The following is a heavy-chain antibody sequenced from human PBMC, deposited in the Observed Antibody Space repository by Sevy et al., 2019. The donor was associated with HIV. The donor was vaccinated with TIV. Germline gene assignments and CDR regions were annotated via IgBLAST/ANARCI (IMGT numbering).Heavy chain of an antibody. CDR2: IKQDGSEK. Sequence: GGSLRLSCAASGFTFSSYWMSWVRQAPGKGLEWVANIKQDGSEKYYVDSVKGRFTISRDNAKNSLYLQMNSLRAEDTAVYYCARGSIWGLRYFDPSNFDYWGQGTLVTVSS. D-gene: IGHD3-9*01. V-gene: IGHV3-7*01. CDR1: GFTFSSYW. J-gene: IGHJ4*02. CDR3: ARGSIWGLRYFDPSNFDY.